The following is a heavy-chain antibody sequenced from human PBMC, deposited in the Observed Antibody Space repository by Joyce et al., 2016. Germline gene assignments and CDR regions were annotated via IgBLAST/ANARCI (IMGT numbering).Heavy chain of an antibody. V-gene: IGHV1-2*06. CDR3: ARGQAAIAARANWFDP. D-gene: IGHD6-6*01. CDR2: INPNTGGT. Sequence: QVQLVQSGAEMKKPGASVKVSCKASRYTFTAYFIHWVRQAPGQGLEWMGRINPNTGGTNYAQKFQGRVTMTRETSISTAYMELSRVKSDDTAVYYCARGQAAIAARANWFDPWGQGTLVTVSS. J-gene: IGHJ5*02. CDR1: RYTFTAYF.